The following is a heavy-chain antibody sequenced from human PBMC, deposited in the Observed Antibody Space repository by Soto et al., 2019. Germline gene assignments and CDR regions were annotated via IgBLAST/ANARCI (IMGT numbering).Heavy chain of an antibody. CDR3: GRGFLFESSSVDS. V-gene: IGHV3-74*01. CDR1: GSTLNGYW. J-gene: IGHJ5*01. CDR2: INSLETST. Sequence: TGGSLRLSCVASGSTLNGYWMHWVRQAPGKGLMWVSRINSLETSTSYADSVKGRFTISRDNAKNTLYLQMNSLGVEDTAVYYCGRGFLFESSSVDSWGQGTSVTVSS. D-gene: IGHD2-21*01.